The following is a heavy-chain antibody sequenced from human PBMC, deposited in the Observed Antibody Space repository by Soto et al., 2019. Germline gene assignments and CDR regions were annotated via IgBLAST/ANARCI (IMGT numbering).Heavy chain of an antibody. CDR2: IYYSGST. CDR3: ASDGDIVATRGG. D-gene: IGHD5-12*01. J-gene: IGHJ4*02. Sequence: SETLSLTCTVSGGSISSSSYYWGWIRQPPGKGLEWIGSIYYSGSTYYNPSLKSRVTISVDTSKNQFSLKLSSVTAADTAVYYCASDGDIVATRGGWGQGTLVTVSS. CDR1: GGSISSSSYY. V-gene: IGHV4-39*01.